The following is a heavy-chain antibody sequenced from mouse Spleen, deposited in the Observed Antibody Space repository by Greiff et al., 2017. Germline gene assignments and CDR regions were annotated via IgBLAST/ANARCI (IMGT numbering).Heavy chain of an antibody. V-gene: IGHV1-62-2*01. Sequence: VQLQQSGAELVKPGASVKLSCKASGYTFTEYIIHWVKQRSGQGLEWIGWFYPGSGSIKYNEKFKDKATLTADKSSSTVYMELSRLTSEDSAVYFCARHGARYGNYGDYAMDYWGQGTSVTVSS. CDR3: ARHGARYGNYGDYAMDY. CDR1: GYTFTEYI. J-gene: IGHJ4*01. CDR2: FYPGSGSI. D-gene: IGHD2-10*02.